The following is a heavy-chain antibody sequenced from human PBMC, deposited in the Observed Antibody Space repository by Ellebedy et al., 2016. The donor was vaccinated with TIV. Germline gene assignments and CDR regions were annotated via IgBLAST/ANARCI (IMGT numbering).Heavy chain of an antibody. CDR3: AREGYTEMATLNLDY. Sequence: MPGGSLRLSCAVYGGSFSGYYWSWIRQPPGKGLEWIEEINHRGSTNYHPSLKSRVTISVNTSKHQFSLKLHSVTAADTAVYYCAREGYTEMATLNLDYWGQGTLVTVSS. J-gene: IGHJ4*02. CDR1: GGSFSGYY. D-gene: IGHD5-24*01. CDR2: INHRGST. V-gene: IGHV4-34*01.